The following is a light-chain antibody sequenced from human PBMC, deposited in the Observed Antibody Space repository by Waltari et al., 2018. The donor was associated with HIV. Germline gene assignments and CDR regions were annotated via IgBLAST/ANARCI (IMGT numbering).Light chain of an antibody. CDR3: CSHAGNFIFV. Sequence: QSALTQPHSVSGSPGQSLTISCTGTSTYVDTFVSWYQQHPGKAPKVIIFDVNKRPSGVPDRFSGSKSGNTASLTISGLQAEDKADYYCCSHAGNFIFVFGTGTKVTVL. CDR2: DVN. V-gene: IGLV2-11*01. CDR1: STYVDTF. J-gene: IGLJ1*01.